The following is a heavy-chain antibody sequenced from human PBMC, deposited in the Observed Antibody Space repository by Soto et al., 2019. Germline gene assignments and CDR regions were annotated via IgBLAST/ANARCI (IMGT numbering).Heavy chain of an antibody. J-gene: IGHJ5*02. CDR1: GGTFSSYA. V-gene: IGHV1-69*13. Sequence: SVKVSCKASGGTFSSYAISWVRQAPGQGLEWMGGIIPIFGTANYAQKFQGRVTITADEPTSTAYMELSSLRSEDTAVYYCALERDDYDRGSSWCAPWGEGTLSTVCS. D-gene: IGHD3-22*01. CDR3: ALERDDYDRGSSWCAP. CDR2: IIPIFGTA.